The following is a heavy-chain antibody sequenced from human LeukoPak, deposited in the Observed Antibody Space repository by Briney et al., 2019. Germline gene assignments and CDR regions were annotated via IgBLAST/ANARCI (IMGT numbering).Heavy chain of an antibody. V-gene: IGHV4-39*07. J-gene: IGHJ5*02. Sequence: SETLSLTCTVSGGSISSSSYYWGWFRQPPGKGLEWIGNIYYSGSTYYNPSLKSRVTISVDTSKNQFSLKLSSVTAADTAVYYCASLTYGSGSYLSPNWFDPWGQGTLVTVSS. CDR2: IYYSGST. D-gene: IGHD3-10*01. CDR1: GGSISSSSYY. CDR3: ASLTYGSGSYLSPNWFDP.